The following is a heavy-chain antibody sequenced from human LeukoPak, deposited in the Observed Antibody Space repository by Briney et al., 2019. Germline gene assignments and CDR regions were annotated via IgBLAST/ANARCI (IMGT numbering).Heavy chain of an antibody. V-gene: IGHV4-61*01. CDR3: ARDRDYGDGRWAFDI. J-gene: IGHJ3*02. D-gene: IGHD4-17*01. CDR1: GDSVSSVTDY. CDR2: IYYSGST. Sequence: TPSETLSLTCTVAGDSVSSVTDYWAWIRQPPGKGLEWIGYIYYSGSTNYNPSLKSRVTISVDTSKNQFSLKLSSVTAADTAVYCCARDRDYGDGRWAFDIWGQGTMVTVSS.